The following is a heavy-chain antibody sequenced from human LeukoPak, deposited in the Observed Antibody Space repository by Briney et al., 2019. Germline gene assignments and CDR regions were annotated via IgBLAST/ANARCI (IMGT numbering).Heavy chain of an antibody. V-gene: IGHV1-3*03. J-gene: IGHJ4*02. CDR3: ARSLGVGSTLDY. Sequence: GASVKVSCKASGYTFTRNALHWVRQAPGQRLEWMGWINAGNGNTQYSQEFQGRVTISRDTFASTAYMELSSLRSEDMAVYYCARSLGVGSTLDYWGQGTLVTVSS. CDR2: INAGNGNT. D-gene: IGHD1-26*01. CDR1: GYTFTRNA.